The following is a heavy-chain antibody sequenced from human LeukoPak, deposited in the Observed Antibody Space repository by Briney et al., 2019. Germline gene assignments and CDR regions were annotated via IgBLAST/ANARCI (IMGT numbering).Heavy chain of an antibody. CDR1: GGSISSSSYY. CDR2: IYYSGST. V-gene: IGHV4-39*07. CDR3: ARGSYGYYY. J-gene: IGHJ4*02. Sequence: PSETLSLTCTVSGGSISSSSYYWGWIRQPPGKGLEWIGSIYYSGSTYYNPSLKSRVTISVDTSKNQFSLKLSSVTAADTAVYYCARGSYGYYYWGQGTLVTVSS. D-gene: IGHD5-18*01.